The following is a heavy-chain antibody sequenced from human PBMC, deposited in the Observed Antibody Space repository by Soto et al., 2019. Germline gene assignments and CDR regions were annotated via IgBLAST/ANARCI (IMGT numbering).Heavy chain of an antibody. CDR1: GFTFSSYA. V-gene: IGHV3-23*01. CDR2: ISGSGGST. Sequence: GGSLRLSWAASGFTFSSYAMSWVRQAPGKGLEWVSAISGSGGSTYYADSVKGRFAISRDNSKNTLYPQMNSLRAEDTAVYYCAGVYVRGVMGVDYWGQGTLVTVSS. CDR3: AGVYVRGVMGVDY. D-gene: IGHD3-10*01. J-gene: IGHJ4*02.